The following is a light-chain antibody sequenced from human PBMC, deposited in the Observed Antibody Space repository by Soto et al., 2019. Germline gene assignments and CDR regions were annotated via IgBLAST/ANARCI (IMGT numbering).Light chain of an antibody. J-gene: IGKJ4*01. V-gene: IGKV1-33*01. CDR2: DAS. CDR1: QDVSNN. CDR3: QQYASFSLT. Sequence: DVEMTQSPASLSVSVGDRCTITCQASQDVSNNLTWYQQIPGRAPKLLIFDASNMETGVPSRLSGSGSGTEFICTISSLQSEDVVCYYCQQYASFSLTFGGGTKVDIK.